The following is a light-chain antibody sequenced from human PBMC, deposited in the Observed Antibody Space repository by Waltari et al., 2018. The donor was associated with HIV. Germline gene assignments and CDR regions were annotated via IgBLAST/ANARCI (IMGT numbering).Light chain of an antibody. J-gene: IGLJ2*01. CDR2: YDT. V-gene: IGLV3-21*04. CDR3: QVWDSTTDHVL. Sequence: SSLLTQTPSVSVAPGKTARVTCGGNNIKRKSVHWYQQKPGQAPFLVIYYDTDRPSGIPERFSGSNSGNTATLTISRVGDGDEADYYCQVWDSTTDHVLFGGGTRLTVL. CDR1: NIKRKS.